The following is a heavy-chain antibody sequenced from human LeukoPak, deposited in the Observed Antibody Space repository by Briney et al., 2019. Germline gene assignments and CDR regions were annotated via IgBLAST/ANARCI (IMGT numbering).Heavy chain of an antibody. CDR1: GGSISSYY. Sequence: SETLSLTCTVSGGSISSYYWSWIRQPPGKGLEWIGEINHSGSTNYNPSLKSRVTISVDTSKNQFSLKLSSVTAADTAVYYCARGGLSIAARPGNFQHWGQGTLVTVSS. V-gene: IGHV4-34*01. D-gene: IGHD6-6*01. CDR3: ARGGLSIAARPGNFQH. CDR2: INHSGST. J-gene: IGHJ1*01.